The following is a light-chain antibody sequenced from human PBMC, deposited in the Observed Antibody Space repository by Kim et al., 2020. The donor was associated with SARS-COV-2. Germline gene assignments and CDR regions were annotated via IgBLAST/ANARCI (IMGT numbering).Light chain of an antibody. CDR3: QTYDSSLRGSL. Sequence: VTVPCTARSSNIGAAHDVPWSHQLPAAAPTLLIYANTHRPSGFADRSSASKSGTSSSLAIAGLQAEVEAYYYCQTYDSSLRGSLFGVGTQLTVL. CDR2: ANT. J-gene: IGLJ3*02. CDR1: SSNIGAAHD. V-gene: IGLV1-40*01.